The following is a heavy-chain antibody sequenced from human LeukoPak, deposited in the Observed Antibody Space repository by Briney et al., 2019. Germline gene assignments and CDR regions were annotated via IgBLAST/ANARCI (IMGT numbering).Heavy chain of an antibody. V-gene: IGHV3-53*01. CDR2: IYSGGST. J-gene: IGHJ6*02. CDR1: GFTFSSYS. D-gene: IGHD2-21*02. Sequence: GGSLRLSCAASGFTFSSYSMNWVRQAPGKGLEWVSVIYSGGSTYYADSVKGRFTISRDNSKNTLYLQMNSLRAEDTAVYYCARDLNCGGDCYPLYGMDVWGQGTTVTVSS. CDR3: ARDLNCGGDCYPLYGMDV.